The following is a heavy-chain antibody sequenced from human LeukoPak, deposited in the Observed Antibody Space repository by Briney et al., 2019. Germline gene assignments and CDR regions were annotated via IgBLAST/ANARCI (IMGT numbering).Heavy chain of an antibody. D-gene: IGHD5-18*01. CDR3: ARDPASVQPWFGYFDY. J-gene: IGHJ4*02. V-gene: IGHV3-30-3*01. CDR1: GFTFSSYA. CDR2: ISYDGSNK. Sequence: PGGSLRLSCAASGFTFSSYAMHWVRQAPGKGLEWVAVISYDGSNKCYADSVKGRFTISRDNSKNTLYLQMNSLRAEDTAVYYCARDPASVQPWFGYFDYWGQGTLVTVSS.